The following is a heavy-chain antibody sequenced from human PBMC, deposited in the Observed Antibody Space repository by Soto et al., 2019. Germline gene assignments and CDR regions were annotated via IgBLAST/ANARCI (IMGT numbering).Heavy chain of an antibody. D-gene: IGHD3-10*01. CDR1: GFTFSSYS. CDR3: ARANYYGSPGDFDY. CDR2: ISSSSSTI. V-gene: IGHV3-48*01. Sequence: EVQLVESGGGLVQPGGSLRLSCAASGFTFSSYSMNWVRQAPGKGLEWVSYISSSSSTIYYADSVKGRFTISRDNAKNSLDLQMNSLRAEDTAVYYCARANYYGSPGDFDYWGQGTLVTDSS. J-gene: IGHJ4*02.